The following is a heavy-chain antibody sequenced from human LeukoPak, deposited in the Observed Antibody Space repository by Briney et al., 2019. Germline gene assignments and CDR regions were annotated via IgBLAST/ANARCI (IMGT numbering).Heavy chain of an antibody. CDR3: AKNLRYTGSWQYDY. CDR1: GFTFSSYA. D-gene: IGHD1-26*01. CDR2: ISASAGTT. V-gene: IGHV3-23*01. J-gene: IGHJ4*02. Sequence: PGGSLRLSCAASGFTFSSYAMTWVRQAPGEGLEWVSVISASAGTTYYADSVKGRLTISRDNSKNTLYLQMNGLTAEDTAIYYCAKNLRYTGSWQYDYWSQGTLVTVSS.